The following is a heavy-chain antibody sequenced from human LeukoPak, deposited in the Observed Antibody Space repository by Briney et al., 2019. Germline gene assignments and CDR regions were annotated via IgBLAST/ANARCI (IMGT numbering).Heavy chain of an antibody. CDR2: ISTYNGNT. J-gene: IGHJ4*02. D-gene: IGHD4-17*01. V-gene: IGHV1-18*01. Sequence: ASVKLSCKAAGYSVVLYGISWRRQAPGQGPEWMGWISTYNGNTKYAQKFHGRVTITSDTSTSKPYMEMRSLRTAETTAYYYARDEDYGISLNVDYWGQGTLVTVSS. CDR3: ARDEDYGISLNVDY. CDR1: GYSVVLYG.